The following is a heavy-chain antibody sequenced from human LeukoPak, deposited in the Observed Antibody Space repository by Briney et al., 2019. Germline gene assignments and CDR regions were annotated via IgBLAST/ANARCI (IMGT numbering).Heavy chain of an antibody. CDR2: ISYDGSNK. CDR1: GYTFTGYA. D-gene: IGHD3-22*01. V-gene: IGHV3-30-3*01. Sequence: SCKASGYTFTGYAMHWVRQAPGKGLEWVAVISYDGSNKYYADSVKGRFTISRDNSKNTPYLQMNSLRAEDTAVYYCARARSMIVVATGFDYWGQGTLVTVSS. CDR3: ARARSMIVVATGFDY. J-gene: IGHJ4*02.